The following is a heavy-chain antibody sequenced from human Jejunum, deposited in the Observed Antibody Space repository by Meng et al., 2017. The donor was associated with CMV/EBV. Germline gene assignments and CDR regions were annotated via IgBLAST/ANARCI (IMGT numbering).Heavy chain of an antibody. Sequence: ASGFTFSSHWMHWVRQGPGKGLVWVSRINGGGSDISYADSVKGRFTISRDNAKNTLYLQMNSLRADDMAVYYCVRAGSGNAYGLFDYWGQGTSVTVSS. CDR2: INGGGSDI. J-gene: IGHJ4*03. CDR1: GFTFSSHW. D-gene: IGHD1-26*01. CDR3: VRAGSGNAYGLFDY. V-gene: IGHV3-74*01.